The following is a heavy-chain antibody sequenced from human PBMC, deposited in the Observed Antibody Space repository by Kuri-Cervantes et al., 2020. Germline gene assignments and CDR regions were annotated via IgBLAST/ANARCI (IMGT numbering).Heavy chain of an antibody. CDR3: ADGSAVAPQGS. CDR2: ISNDGSNK. J-gene: IGHJ5*02. CDR1: GFIFSYYK. Sequence: GGSLRLSCVASGFIFSYYKMYWVRQAPGKGLEWVAAISNDGSNKSYADSVKGRFTIFRDNPKNTLFLEMNSLRAEDTAVYYCADGSAVAPQGSWGQGTLVTVSS. V-gene: IGHV3-30*01. D-gene: IGHD6-19*01.